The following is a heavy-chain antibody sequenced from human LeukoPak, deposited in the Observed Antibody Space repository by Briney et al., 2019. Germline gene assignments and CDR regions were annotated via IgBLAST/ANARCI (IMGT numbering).Heavy chain of an antibody. CDR2: IYYGGST. Sequence: KPSETLSLTCTVSGASISSSNYYWGWIRQPPGKGLEWIGSIYYGGSTYYNPSLKSRVSMSVDTSKDQLSLNLRSVIAADTAAYYCARHSSGWYSFEYWGQGTLVTVFS. D-gene: IGHD6-19*01. J-gene: IGHJ4*02. CDR3: ARHSSGWYSFEY. CDR1: GASISSSNYY. V-gene: IGHV4-39*01.